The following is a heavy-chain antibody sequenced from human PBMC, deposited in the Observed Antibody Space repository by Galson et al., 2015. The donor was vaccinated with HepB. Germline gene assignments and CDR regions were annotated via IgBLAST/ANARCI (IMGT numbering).Heavy chain of an antibody. J-gene: IGHJ6*02. CDR1: GDSVSSNSAA. V-gene: IGHV6-1*01. Sequence: CAISGDSVSSNSAAWNWIRQSPSRGLEWLGRTYYRSKWYNDYAVSVKSRTTINPDTSKNQFSLQLNSVTPEDTAVYYCARDLVVVVTAGYYYYGMDVWGQGTTVTVSS. CDR3: ARDLVVVVTAGYYYYGMDV. CDR2: TYYRSKWYN. D-gene: IGHD2-21*02.